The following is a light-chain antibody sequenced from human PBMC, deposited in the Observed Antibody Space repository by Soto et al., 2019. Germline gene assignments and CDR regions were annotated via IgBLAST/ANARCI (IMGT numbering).Light chain of an antibody. CDR2: KAS. CDR3: QQYKSYSALT. J-gene: IGKJ4*01. CDR1: QSINSW. Sequence: DIQMTQSPSTLSASIGDRVTITCRASQSINSWLAWYQQKPGKAPKLLIYKASTLESGVPSRFSGTRSGTEFTLTISSLQPDDFATYYYQQYKSYSALTFGGGTKVEIK. V-gene: IGKV1-5*03.